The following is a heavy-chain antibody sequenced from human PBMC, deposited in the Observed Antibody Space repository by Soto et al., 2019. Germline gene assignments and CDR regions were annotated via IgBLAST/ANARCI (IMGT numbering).Heavy chain of an antibody. J-gene: IGHJ4*02. D-gene: IGHD5-12*01. Sequence: QVQLVQSGPEVKKPEASVKVSCKTSGYTFTSSGISWVRQAPGQGPEWMGWSSGHNGVTNFARKFQDRVTLTIDSSTTTAYMEVRSLSFADTAIYYCARDQGGYGIFDDWGQGTLVTVSS. CDR1: GYTFTSSG. CDR3: ARDQGGYGIFDD. CDR2: SSGHNGVT. V-gene: IGHV1-18*04.